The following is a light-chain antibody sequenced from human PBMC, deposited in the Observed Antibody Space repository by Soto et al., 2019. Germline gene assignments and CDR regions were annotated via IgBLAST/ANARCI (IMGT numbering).Light chain of an antibody. J-gene: IGKJ4*01. CDR2: GAS. V-gene: IGKV3-20*01. CDR3: QQYGSSPPLT. CDR1: QSVSSSY. Sequence: EIVLTQSPGTLSLSPGERATLSCRASQSVSSSYLDWYQQKPGQAPRLLIYGASSRATGIPDRFSGSGSGTDFTLTISRLETEDFAVYYCQQYGSSPPLTFGGGNTVEIK.